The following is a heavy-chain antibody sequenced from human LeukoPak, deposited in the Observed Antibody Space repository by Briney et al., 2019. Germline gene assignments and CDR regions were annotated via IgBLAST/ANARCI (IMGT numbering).Heavy chain of an antibody. V-gene: IGHV3-23*01. D-gene: IGHD3-22*01. J-gene: IGHJ1*01. CDR3: ATITSMRVVLIS. Sequence: PGGSLRLSCAVSGFTFTNAWMTWVRQAPGKGLEWVSTISVSATNTYYADSVKGRFTISRDNSKNTLYLQMNSLRADDTAVYYCATITSMRVVLISWGQGTLVTVSS. CDR1: GFTFTNAW. CDR2: ISVSATNT.